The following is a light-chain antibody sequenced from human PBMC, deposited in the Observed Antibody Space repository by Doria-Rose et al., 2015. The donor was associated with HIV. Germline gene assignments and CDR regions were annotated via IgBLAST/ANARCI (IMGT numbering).Light chain of an antibody. CDR3: QQYNSYSPYT. J-gene: IGKJ2*01. CDR1: QIIDNS. Sequence: SPSTLSASVVDRVTITCRASQIIDNSLDWYQQKPGKAPNLLIYKASSLESGVPSRFSGSGSGREFTLTISSLQPDDFATYYCQQYNSYSPYTFGQGTKLEIK. V-gene: IGKV1-5*03. CDR2: KAS.